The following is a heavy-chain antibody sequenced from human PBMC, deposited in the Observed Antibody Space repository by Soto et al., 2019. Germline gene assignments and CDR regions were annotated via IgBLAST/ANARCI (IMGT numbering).Heavy chain of an antibody. Sequence: WGCXRLGCEACGFSFTSESMSWFRQAPGQGLEWVSSISSHGREIFYADSVKGRFTISRDNDKDSLNLQMKRLKGEDSDVYYCQRGAEIAGKLDLSGQGPLLTVPS. CDR1: GFSFTSES. CDR3: QRGAEIAGKLDL. J-gene: IGHJ4*02. D-gene: IGHD1-26*01. V-gene: IGHV3-21*06. CDR2: ISSHGREI.